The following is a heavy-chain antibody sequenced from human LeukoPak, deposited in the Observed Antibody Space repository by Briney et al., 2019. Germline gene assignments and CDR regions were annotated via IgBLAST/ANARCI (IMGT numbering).Heavy chain of an antibody. J-gene: IGHJ4*02. D-gene: IGHD3-10*01. V-gene: IGHV1-46*01. CDR3: ARDHFYGSGSSHPAFDY. CDR1: GYTFTGYY. CDR2: INPSGGST. Sequence: ASVKVSCKASGYTFTGYYIHWVRQAPGQGLEWMGMINPSGGSTSYAQKFQGRVTMTRDTSTSIVYMDLSSLTSEDTAVYYCARDHFYGSGSSHPAFDYWGQGTLVTVSS.